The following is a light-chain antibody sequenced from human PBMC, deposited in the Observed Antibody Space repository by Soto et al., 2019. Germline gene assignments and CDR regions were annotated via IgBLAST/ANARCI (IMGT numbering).Light chain of an antibody. J-gene: IGKJ1*01. CDR2: AAS. V-gene: IGKV1-39*01. CDR3: QQSYSTPWT. Sequence: DILLTQSPSSLSSSVGDRVNITCRASQGITTDFAWYQQKPGQAPKLLIYAASSLQSGVPSRFSGSGSGTDFTLTISRLQPEDFATYYWQQSYSTPWTFGQGTKVEIK. CDR1: QGITTD.